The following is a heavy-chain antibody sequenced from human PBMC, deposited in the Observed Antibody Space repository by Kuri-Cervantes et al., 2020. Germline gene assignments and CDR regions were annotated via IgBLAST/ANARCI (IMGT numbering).Heavy chain of an antibody. J-gene: IGHJ5*02. D-gene: IGHD3-10*01. CDR2: IYTSGST. CDR1: GGAISRGSYY. Sequence: SETLTLTCTASGGAISRGSYYWSWIRQPAGKGLEWIGRIYTSGSTNYNPSLKSRVTISVDTSKNQFSLKLSAVTAADTAVYYCARSKTQGWFGEGLDWFDPWGQGTLVTVSS. V-gene: IGHV4-61*02. CDR3: ARSKTQGWFGEGLDWFDP.